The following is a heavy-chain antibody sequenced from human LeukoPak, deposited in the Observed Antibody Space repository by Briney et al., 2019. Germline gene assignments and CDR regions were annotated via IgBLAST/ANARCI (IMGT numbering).Heavy chain of an antibody. D-gene: IGHD6-6*01. CDR2: ITTSGATT. J-gene: IGHJ4*02. Sequence: GGSLRLSCAASGFTFSSYGMSWVRQAPGKGLEWVSFITTSGATTSYADSVKGRFTISRDNSKNSLYLQMSSLRVEDRAVYYCARIGYSSSSIDYWGQGTLVTVSS. CDR1: GFTFSSYG. V-gene: IGHV3-23*01. CDR3: ARIGYSSSSIDY.